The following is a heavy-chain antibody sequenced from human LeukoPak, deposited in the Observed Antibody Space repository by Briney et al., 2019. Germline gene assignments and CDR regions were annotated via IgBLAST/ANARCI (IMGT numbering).Heavy chain of an antibody. Sequence: QPGGSLRLSCAASGFSFSTFVMHWVRQAPGKGLEWVAVIRPDGSHISYVDPVKGRFTISRDNSKNTLYLQMNSLRAEDTAVYYCARDGEVVRYYYDSSGYYYDYWGQGTLVTVSS. V-gene: IGHV3-30*02. CDR2: IRPDGSHI. CDR1: GFSFSTFV. J-gene: IGHJ4*02. CDR3: ARDGEVVRYYYDSSGYYYDY. D-gene: IGHD3-22*01.